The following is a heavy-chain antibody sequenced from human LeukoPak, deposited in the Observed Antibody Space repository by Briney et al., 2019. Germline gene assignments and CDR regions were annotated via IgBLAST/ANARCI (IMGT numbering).Heavy chain of an antibody. D-gene: IGHD3-10*01. CDR2: VRFDGRET. CDR3: ARDYFSRAALLGYFDL. V-gene: IGHV3-30*02. CDR1: GFTFSRYD. Sequence: PGGSLRLSCLASGFTFSRYDMHWVRQTPGKALEWLAFVRFDGRETFYADSVKGRFTISRDNAKNSLYLQMNSLRAEDTAVYYCARDYFSRAALLGYFDLWGRGTLVTVSS. J-gene: IGHJ2*01.